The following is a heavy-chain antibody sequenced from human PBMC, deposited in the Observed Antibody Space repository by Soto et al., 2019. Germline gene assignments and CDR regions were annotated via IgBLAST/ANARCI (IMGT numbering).Heavy chain of an antibody. J-gene: IGHJ4*02. CDR1: GGSIISYY. V-gene: IGHV4-4*07. D-gene: IGHD1-26*01. Sequence: PSETLSLTCTVSGGSIISYYWSWIRQPAGKGLEWIGRIYTSGSTNYNPSLKSRVTMSVDTSKNQFSLKLSSVTAADTAVYYCARGPIVGAKGFDYWGQGTLVTVSS. CDR2: IYTSGST. CDR3: ARGPIVGAKGFDY.